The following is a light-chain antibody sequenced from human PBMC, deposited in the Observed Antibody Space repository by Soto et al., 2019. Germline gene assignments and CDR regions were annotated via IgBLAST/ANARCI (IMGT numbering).Light chain of an antibody. CDR2: VNS. CDR1: SSDVGDYKY. CDR3: RSYTSSDTPEV. Sequence: QSALTQPASVSGSPGQSITISCTGTSSDVGDYKYVSWYQQHPDKAPKLIIFVNSNRPSGISNRFSASKSGNTASLTISGLQAEDEADYYCRSYTSSDTPEVFGTGTKLTVL. J-gene: IGLJ1*01. V-gene: IGLV2-14*01.